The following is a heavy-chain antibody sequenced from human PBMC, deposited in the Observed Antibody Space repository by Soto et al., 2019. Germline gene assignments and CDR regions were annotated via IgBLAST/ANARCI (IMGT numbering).Heavy chain of an antibody. D-gene: IGHD6-13*01. CDR2: IYYSGST. CDR1: GGSISSYY. J-gene: IGHJ6*02. V-gene: IGHV4-59*08. CDR3: AGTSWDHYYYYGMDV. Sequence: QVQLQESGPGLVKPSETLSLTCTVSGGSISSYYWSWIRQPPGKGLEWIGYIYYSGSTNYNPSLTRRVTISVDTSKNQFSLKLSSVTAADTAVYYCAGTSWDHYYYYGMDVWGQGTTVTVSS.